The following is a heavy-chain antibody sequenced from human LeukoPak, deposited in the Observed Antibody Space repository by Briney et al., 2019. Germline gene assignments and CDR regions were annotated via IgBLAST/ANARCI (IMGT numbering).Heavy chain of an antibody. J-gene: IGHJ4*02. CDR2: INPSDSYT. Sequence: GESLKISCKGSGYSFTSYWISWVRQMPGKGLEWMGRINPSDSYTKYSPSFQGHVTMSADKSISTAYLQWSSLKASDTAMYYCARRGWLDDYWGQGTLVTVSS. CDR3: ARRGWLDDY. D-gene: IGHD6-19*01. V-gene: IGHV5-10-1*01. CDR1: GYSFTSYW.